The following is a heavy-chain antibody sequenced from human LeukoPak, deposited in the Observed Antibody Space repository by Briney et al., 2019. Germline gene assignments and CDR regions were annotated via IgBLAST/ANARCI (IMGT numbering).Heavy chain of an antibody. V-gene: IGHV3-23*01. Sequence: GGSLRLSCAASGFTFSSYAMSWVRQAPGKGLDWVSAISGSGHSTYYADSVKGRFTISRDNSKNTLYLQMNSLRAEDTAIYYCAKVGIVGATKTYFDYWGQGTLVTVSS. CDR3: AKVGIVGATKTYFDY. J-gene: IGHJ4*02. CDR2: ISGSGHST. CDR1: GFTFSSYA. D-gene: IGHD1-26*01.